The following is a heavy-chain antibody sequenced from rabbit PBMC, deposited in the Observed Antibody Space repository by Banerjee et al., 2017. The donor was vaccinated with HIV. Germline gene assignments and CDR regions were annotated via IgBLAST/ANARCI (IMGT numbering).Heavy chain of an antibody. V-gene: IGHV1S45*01. CDR3: VRDDYNSGWSFNL. J-gene: IGHJ4*01. D-gene: IGHD4-1*01. CDR2: IGAGSGTT. CDR1: GFSFSSGYW. Sequence: QEQLVESGGGLVQPGASLTLTCTASGFSFSSGYWICWVRQAPGKGLEWIGCIGAGSGTTYYATWAKGRFTISSHNAQNTLYLQLNSLTAADTATYFCVRDDYNSGWSFNLWGPGTLVTVS.